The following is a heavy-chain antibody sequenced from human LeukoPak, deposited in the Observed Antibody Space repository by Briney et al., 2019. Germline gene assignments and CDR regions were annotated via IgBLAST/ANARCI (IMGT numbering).Heavy chain of an antibody. CDR3: ARDSHGDYYDSSGYYLGY. J-gene: IGHJ4*02. Sequence: SETLSLTCAVSGGSISSSNWWSWVRQPPGKGLEWIGEIYHSGSTNYNPSLKSRVTISVDKSKNQFSLKLSSVTAADTAVYYCARDSHGDYYDSSGYYLGYWGQGTLVTVSS. V-gene: IGHV4-4*02. CDR2: IYHSGST. CDR1: GGSISSSNW. D-gene: IGHD3-22*01.